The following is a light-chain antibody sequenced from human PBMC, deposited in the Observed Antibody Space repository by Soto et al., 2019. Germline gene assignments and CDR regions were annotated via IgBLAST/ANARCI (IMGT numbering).Light chain of an antibody. CDR2: KTS. V-gene: IGKV1-5*03. Sequence: DIHMTQSPATLSASVGDRVTITCRASQSISLWVAWYQQKPGRAPNLLIYKTSILETGVPSRFSGSGSGSEFTLSISSLQPDDFATYYRQHYKDYSWSVGQGTKVEVK. J-gene: IGKJ1*01. CDR3: QHYKDYSWS. CDR1: QSISLW.